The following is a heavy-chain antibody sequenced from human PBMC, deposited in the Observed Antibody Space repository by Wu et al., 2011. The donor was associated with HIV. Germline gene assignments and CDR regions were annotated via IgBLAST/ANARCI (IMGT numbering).Heavy chain of an antibody. J-gene: IGHJ1*01. CDR2: FIPIFGTA. V-gene: IGHV1-69*05. CDR1: GDRFSNYG. Sequence: QVQLVQSGAEVKKPGSSVKVSCRASGDRFSNYGVIWVRQAPGQGLEWMGGFIPIFGTANYAQKFQGRIGITMEDSTNTAYMSLSGLKLQDTAIYFCARVEDLDGYPTSSNGYFLHWGQATLITVSS. D-gene: IGHD3-22*01. CDR3: ARVEDLDGYPTSSNGYFLH.